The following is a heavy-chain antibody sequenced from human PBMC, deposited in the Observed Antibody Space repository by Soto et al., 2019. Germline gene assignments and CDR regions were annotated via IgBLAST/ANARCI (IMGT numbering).Heavy chain of an antibody. D-gene: IGHD6-13*01. CDR1: GFTFSNYA. Sequence: GGSLRLSCAASGFTFSNYAMTWVRQAPGKGLEWVSAISGSGGSTYYADSVKGRFTISRDNSKNTLYLQMNSLRAEDMAVYYCAKRDSIAAAGKNYYYYGMDVWGQGTTVTVSS. CDR2: ISGSGGST. V-gene: IGHV3-23*01. CDR3: AKRDSIAAAGKNYYYYGMDV. J-gene: IGHJ6*02.